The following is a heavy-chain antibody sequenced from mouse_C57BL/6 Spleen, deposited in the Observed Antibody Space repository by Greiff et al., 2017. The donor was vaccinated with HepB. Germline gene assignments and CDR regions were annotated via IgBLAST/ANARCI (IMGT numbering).Heavy chain of an antibody. CDR2: IYPRSGNT. Sequence: QVQLQQSGAELARPGASVKLSCKASGYTFPSYGISWVKQRTGQGLEWIGEIYPRSGNTYYNEKFKGKATLPADKSSSTAYMELRSLTSEDSAVYFCASYDYYGSSYGTWFAYWGQGTLVTVSA. CDR3: ASYDYYGSSYGTWFAY. V-gene: IGHV1-81*01. J-gene: IGHJ3*01. D-gene: IGHD1-1*01. CDR1: GYTFPSYG.